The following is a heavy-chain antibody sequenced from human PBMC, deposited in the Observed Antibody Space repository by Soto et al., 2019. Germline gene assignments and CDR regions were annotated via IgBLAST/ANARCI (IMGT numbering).Heavy chain of an antibody. CDR2: MNPNSGNT. D-gene: IGHD3-9*01. J-gene: IGHJ3*02. CDR3: ARKYFDWLPQDAFDI. V-gene: IGHV1-8*01. Sequence: ASVKVCCKASGDTFTSYDINWVRQATGQGLEWMGWMNPNSGNTGYAQKFQGRVTMTRNTSISTAYMELSSLRSEDTAVYYCARKYFDWLPQDAFDIWGQGTMVTVSS. CDR1: GDTFTSYD.